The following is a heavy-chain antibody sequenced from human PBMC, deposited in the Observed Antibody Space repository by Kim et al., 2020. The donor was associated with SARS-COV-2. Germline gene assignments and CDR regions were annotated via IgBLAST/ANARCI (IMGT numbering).Heavy chain of an antibody. V-gene: IGHV1-46*01. J-gene: IGHJ6*02. CDR2: INPSGGST. D-gene: IGHD2-2*01. Sequence: ASVKVSCKASGYTFTSYYMHWVRQAPGQGLECMGIINPSGGSTSYAQKFQGRVTMTRDMSTSTVYMELSSLRSEDTAVYYCARDLVVVPAKYGMDVWGQGTTVTVSS. CDR3: ARDLVVVPAKYGMDV. CDR1: GYTFTSYY.